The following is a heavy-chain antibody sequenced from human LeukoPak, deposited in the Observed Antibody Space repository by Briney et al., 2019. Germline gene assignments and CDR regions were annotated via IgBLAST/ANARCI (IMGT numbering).Heavy chain of an antibody. CDR2: INPNSGGT. CDR1: GYTFTGYY. Sequence: AXGYTFTGYYMHWVRQAPGQGLEWMGWINPNSGGTNYAQKFQGRVTMTRDRAISKDYMEMSRLREDERAGDECGRAXSXXTTGTDWGXGXLVTVSS. J-gene: IGHJ4*02. V-gene: IGHV1-2*02. CDR3: GRAXSXXTTGTD. D-gene: IGHD1-1*01.